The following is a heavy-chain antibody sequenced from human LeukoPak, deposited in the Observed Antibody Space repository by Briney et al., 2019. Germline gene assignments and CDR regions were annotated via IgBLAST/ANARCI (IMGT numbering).Heavy chain of an antibody. CDR2: INPNSGGT. J-gene: IGHJ4*02. Sequence: ASVKVSCKASGYTFTGYYMHWVRQAPGQGLEWMGWINPNSGGTNYAQKFQGRVTMTRDTPISTAYMELSRLRSDDTAVYYCARLSGDILTGYYYFDYWGQGTLVTVSS. D-gene: IGHD3-9*01. V-gene: IGHV1-2*02. CDR3: ARLSGDILTGYYYFDY. CDR1: GYTFTGYY.